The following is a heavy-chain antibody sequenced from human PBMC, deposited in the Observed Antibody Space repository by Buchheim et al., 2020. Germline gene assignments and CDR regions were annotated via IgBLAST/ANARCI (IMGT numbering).Heavy chain of an antibody. CDR1: GFTFSIYA. CDR3: AKALPEAIATFEY. V-gene: IGHV3-23*01. Sequence: EVQLLESGGGLVQPGGSLRLSCAASGFTFSIYAMSWVRQAPGKGLEWVSSIADSGGRTYYADSVKGRFTMSRDNSKNTLYLQMNGLRAEDTAVYNCAKALPEAIATFEYWGQGTL. D-gene: IGHD2-21*01. J-gene: IGHJ4*01. CDR2: IADSGGRT.